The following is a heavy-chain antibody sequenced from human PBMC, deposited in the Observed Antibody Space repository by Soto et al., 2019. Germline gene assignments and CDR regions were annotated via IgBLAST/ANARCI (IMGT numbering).Heavy chain of an antibody. V-gene: IGHV3-11*06. CDR1: GFTFSDYY. Sequence: QVQLVESGGGLVKPGGSLRLSCAASGFTFSDYYMSWIRQAPGKGLEWVSYISSSSSYTNYADSVKGRFTISRDNAKNSLYLQMNSLRGEDTAVYYCARRYCSGGSCFDYWGQGTLVTVSS. CDR2: ISSSSSYT. CDR3: ARRYCSGGSCFDY. J-gene: IGHJ4*02. D-gene: IGHD2-15*01.